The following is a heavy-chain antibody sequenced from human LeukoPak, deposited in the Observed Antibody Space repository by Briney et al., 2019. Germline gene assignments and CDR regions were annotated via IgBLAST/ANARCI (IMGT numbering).Heavy chain of an antibody. Sequence: SQTLSLTCAISGDSVSSNSAVWNWLRQSPSRGLGWLGRTYYRSKWNNDYAVSVKSRITINPDTSKNQFSLQLNSVTPEDTAVYYCARASLQSVYFDCWGQGTLVTVSS. V-gene: IGHV6-1*01. CDR1: GDSVSSNSAV. CDR3: ARASLQSVYFDC. CDR2: TYYRSKWNN. J-gene: IGHJ4*02.